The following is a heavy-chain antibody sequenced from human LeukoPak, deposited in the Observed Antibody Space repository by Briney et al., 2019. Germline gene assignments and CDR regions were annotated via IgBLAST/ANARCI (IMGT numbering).Heavy chain of an antibody. CDR3: ARLIGSSSSGYYSAFDI. Sequence: SETLSLTCTVSGGSISSYYWSWIRQPPGKGLEWIGYIYYSGSTNYNPSLKSRVTISVDTSKNQFSLKLSSVTAADTAVYYCARLIGSSSSGYYSAFDIWGQGTMVTVSS. CDR2: IYYSGST. J-gene: IGHJ3*02. CDR1: GGSISSYY. V-gene: IGHV4-59*08. D-gene: IGHD3-22*01.